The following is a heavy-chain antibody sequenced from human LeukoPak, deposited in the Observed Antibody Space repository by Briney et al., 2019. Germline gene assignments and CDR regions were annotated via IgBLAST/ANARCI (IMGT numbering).Heavy chain of an antibody. CDR3: ARAGGQFYYGSGTTGGYFDY. D-gene: IGHD3-10*01. J-gene: IGHJ4*02. Sequence: GGSLRLSRAVSGFTFSTNYMTWVRQAPGKGLEWVSDVYSGGATYYADSVKGRFTIYRDISNNIVYLQMNSLRAEDTAVYYCARAGGQFYYGSGTTGGYFDYWGQGTLVTVSS. CDR1: GFTFSTNY. CDR2: VYSGGAT. V-gene: IGHV3-53*01.